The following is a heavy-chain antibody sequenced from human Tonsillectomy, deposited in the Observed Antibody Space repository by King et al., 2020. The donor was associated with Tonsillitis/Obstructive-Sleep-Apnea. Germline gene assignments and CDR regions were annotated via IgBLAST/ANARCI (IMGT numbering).Heavy chain of an antibody. Sequence: VQLVESGGGLVQPGGSLRLSCAASGFTFSSYEMNWVRQAPGKGLEWVSYISSSGSTIYYADSVKGRFTISRENAKNSLYLQMNSLRAEDTAVYYCAIGGVYYYYDSSGYDAFDIWCQGTMVTVSS. CDR1: GFTFSSYE. D-gene: IGHD3-22*01. J-gene: IGHJ3*02. CDR2: ISSSGSTI. CDR3: AIGGVYYYYDSSGYDAFDI. V-gene: IGHV3-48*03.